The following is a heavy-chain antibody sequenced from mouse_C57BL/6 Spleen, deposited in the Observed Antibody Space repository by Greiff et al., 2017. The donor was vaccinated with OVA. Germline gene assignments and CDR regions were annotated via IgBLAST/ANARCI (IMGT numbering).Heavy chain of an antibody. V-gene: IGHV1-69*01. CDR3: ARELLRGFAY. Sequence: QVQLQQPGAELVMPGASVKLSCKASGYTFTSYWMHWVKQRPGQGLEWIGEIDPSDSYTNYNQKFKGKSTLTVDKSSSTAYMQLSSLTSEDSAVYYCARELLRGFAYWGQGTLVTVSA. CDR1: GYTFTSYW. CDR2: IDPSDSYT. D-gene: IGHD2-12*01. J-gene: IGHJ3*01.